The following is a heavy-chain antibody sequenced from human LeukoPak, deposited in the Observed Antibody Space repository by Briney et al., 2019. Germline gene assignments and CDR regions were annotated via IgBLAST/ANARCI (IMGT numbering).Heavy chain of an antibody. CDR3: AREGTYYYDSSGSYYFDY. J-gene: IGHJ4*02. CDR2: INWNGGST. CDR1: GFIFEDYG. D-gene: IGHD3-22*01. V-gene: IGHV3-20*04. Sequence: GGSLRLSCAPSGFIFEDYGMHWVRQAPGKGLEWVSGINWNGGSTGYADSVKGRFTISRDNAKNSLYLQMNSLRAEDTALYYCAREGTYYYDSSGSYYFDYWGQGTLVTVSS.